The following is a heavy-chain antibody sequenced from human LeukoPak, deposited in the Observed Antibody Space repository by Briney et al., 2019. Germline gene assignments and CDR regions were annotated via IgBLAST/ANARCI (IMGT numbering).Heavy chain of an antibody. J-gene: IGHJ6*03. CDR1: GFSFSSYE. V-gene: IGHV3-15*01. D-gene: IGHD5-12*01. CDR2: IKSKTDGGTT. CDR3: TTDIVATIYYYYYMDV. Sequence: GGSLRLSCAASGFSFSSYEMNWVRQAPGKGLEWVGRIKSKTDGGTTDYAAPVKGRFTISRDDSKNTLYLQMNSLKTEDTAVYYCTTDIVATIYYYYYMDVWGKGTTVTISS.